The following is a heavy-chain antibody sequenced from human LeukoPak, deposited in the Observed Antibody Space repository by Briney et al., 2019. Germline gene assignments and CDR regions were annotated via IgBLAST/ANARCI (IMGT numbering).Heavy chain of an antibody. J-gene: IGHJ5*02. CDR2: IYHSGST. V-gene: IGHV4-4*02. CDR1: GGSISSSNW. D-gene: IGHD3-9*01. CDR3: ARAGGYFDWLDWFDP. Sequence: KASETLSLTCAVSGGSISSSNWWSWVRQPPGKGLEWIGEIYHSGSTNYNPSLKSRVTISVDKSKNQFSLKLSSVTAADTAVYYCARAGGYFDWLDWFDPWGQGTLVTVSS.